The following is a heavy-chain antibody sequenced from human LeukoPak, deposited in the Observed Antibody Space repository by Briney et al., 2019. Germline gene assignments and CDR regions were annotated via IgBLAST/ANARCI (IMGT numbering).Heavy chain of an antibody. CDR3: ARCTTASSGWCNWLDP. CDR1: GFTFSNYG. D-gene: IGHD3-22*01. J-gene: IGHJ5*02. CDR2: IQYDGANK. Sequence: GGSLRLSCAASGFTFSNYGMHWARQAPGKGLEWVGFIQYDGANKNYADSVKGRFTISRDNSKNILYLQMNSLRAEDTAIYYCARCTTASSGWCNWLDPWGQGTLVTVSS. V-gene: IGHV3-30*02.